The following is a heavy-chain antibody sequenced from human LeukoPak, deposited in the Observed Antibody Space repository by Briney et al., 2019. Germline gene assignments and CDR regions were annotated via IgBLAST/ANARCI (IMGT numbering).Heavy chain of an antibody. J-gene: IGHJ6*03. CDR2: IYYSGST. Sequence: SETLSLTCTVSAGSISNYYWSWIRQPPGKGLEWIGYIYYSGSTNYNPSLKSRVTISIDTSKNQFSLKLSSVTAADTAVYYCATWRYCSGGSCYGNYYMDVWGKGTTVTISS. V-gene: IGHV4-59*01. CDR1: AGSISNYY. CDR3: ATWRYCSGGSCYGNYYMDV. D-gene: IGHD2-15*01.